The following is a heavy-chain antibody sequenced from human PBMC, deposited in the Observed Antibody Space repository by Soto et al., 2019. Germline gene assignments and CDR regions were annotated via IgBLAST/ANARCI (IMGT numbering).Heavy chain of an antibody. D-gene: IGHD3-16*01. Sequence: ASVKVSCKASGYMFTSYDINWVRQAAGQGLEWLGRMNSNNGKTDYAQKFQGRLTMTRDTSISTVYMELSSLTSEDTAVYYCAKDFGGLYNWFDPWGQGTLVTVS. J-gene: IGHJ5*02. V-gene: IGHV1-8*01. CDR1: GYMFTSYD. CDR3: AKDFGGLYNWFDP. CDR2: MNSNNGKT.